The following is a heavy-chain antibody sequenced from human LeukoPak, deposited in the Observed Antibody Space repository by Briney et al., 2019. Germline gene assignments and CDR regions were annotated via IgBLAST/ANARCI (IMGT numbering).Heavy chain of an antibody. D-gene: IGHD5-18*01. CDR2: INHSGST. Sequence: SETLSLTCAVYGGSFSGYYWSWIRQPPGKGLEWIGEINHSGSTNYNPSLKSRVTISVDTSKNQFSLKLSSVTAADTAVYYCARGRRYSYGSGRYYCYYGMDVRGQGTTVTVSS. CDR3: ARGRRYSYGSGRYYCYYGMDV. V-gene: IGHV4-34*01. J-gene: IGHJ6*02. CDR1: GGSFSGYY.